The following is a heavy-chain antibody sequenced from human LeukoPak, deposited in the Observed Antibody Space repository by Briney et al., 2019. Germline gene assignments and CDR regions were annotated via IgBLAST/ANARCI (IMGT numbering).Heavy chain of an antibody. CDR3: ASAPRSSTSPHFDY. CDR1: GGSFSGYY. CDR2: INHSGST. J-gene: IGHJ4*02. Sequence: SETLSLTCAVYGGSFSGYYWSWIRQPPGKGLEWIGEINHSGSTNYNPSPKSRVTISVDTSKNQFSLKLSSVTAADTAVYYCASAPRSSTSPHFDYWGQGTLVTVSS. V-gene: IGHV4-34*01. D-gene: IGHD2-2*01.